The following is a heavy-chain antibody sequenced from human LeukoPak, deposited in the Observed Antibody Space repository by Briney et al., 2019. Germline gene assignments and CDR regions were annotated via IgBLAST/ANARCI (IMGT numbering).Heavy chain of an antibody. CDR1: GGSISSYY. V-gene: IGHV4-4*07. Sequence: PSETLSLTCTASGGSISSYYWSWIRQPAWKGLQWIGRIYTSGSTNYNPSLKSRVTMSVDTSKNQFSLKLSSVTAEDTAVYYCAREGHYYGSGSHYNVPSYYYYYMDVWGKGTTVTVSS. CDR2: IYTSGST. D-gene: IGHD3-10*01. J-gene: IGHJ6*03. CDR3: AREGHYYGSGSHYNVPSYYYYYMDV.